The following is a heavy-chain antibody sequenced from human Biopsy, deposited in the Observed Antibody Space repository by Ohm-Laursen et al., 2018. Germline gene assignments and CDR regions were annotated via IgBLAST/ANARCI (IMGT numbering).Heavy chain of an antibody. CDR1: GFTFSGFA. CDR2: ISARDGVV. D-gene: IGHD3-22*01. V-gene: IGHV3-11*01. J-gene: IGHJ6*02. Sequence: SLRLSCAASGFTFSGFALSWISQAPGKGLEWIAYISARDGVVYYADSVKGRFTISRDNTNNSLYLQMTSLRPEDTAVFYCARGKYKDFSTGLPRPYHYTLDFWGPGTTVTVSS. CDR3: ARGKYKDFSTGLPRPYHYTLDF.